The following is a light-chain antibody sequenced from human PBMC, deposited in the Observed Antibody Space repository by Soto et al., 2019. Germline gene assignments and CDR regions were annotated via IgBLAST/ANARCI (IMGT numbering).Light chain of an antibody. CDR3: GSYAGRYTYF. J-gene: IGLJ1*01. CDR1: SSDVGGYNY. Sequence: QSVLTQPRSVSGSPGQSVTISCTGTSSDVGGYNYVSWYQQHPGKAPKLMIYDVSKRPSGVPDRFSGSKSGNTASLTISGLQAEDEAAYYCGSYAGRYTYFCGPGTK. CDR2: DVS. V-gene: IGLV2-11*01.